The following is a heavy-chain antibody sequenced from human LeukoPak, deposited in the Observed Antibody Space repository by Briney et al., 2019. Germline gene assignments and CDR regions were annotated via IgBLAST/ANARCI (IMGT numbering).Heavy chain of an antibody. CDR2: ISNSGRTI. CDR3: ARIVATRPHYYYCMDV. CDR1: GFTFSDHY. Sequence: GGSLRLSCAASGFTFSDHYMSWIRQAPGKGLEWVSYISNSGRTIYYADSVKGRFTISRGNAENSLYLQMNSLRAEDTAVYYCARIVATRPHYYYCMDVWGKGTTVTVSS. J-gene: IGHJ6*03. V-gene: IGHV3-11*04. D-gene: IGHD5-12*01.